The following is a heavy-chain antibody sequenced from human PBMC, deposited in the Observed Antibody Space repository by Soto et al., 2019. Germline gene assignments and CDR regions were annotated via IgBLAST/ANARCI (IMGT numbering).Heavy chain of an antibody. J-gene: IGHJ4*02. Sequence: QVQLVESGGGVVQPGRSLRLSCAASGFTFSSYAIHWVRQAPGKGLEWVAVISDDGDNKYYADSLKDRFTLSRDNSKNTLYLQMNSLRAEDTAVYYCARLPHTSGWYWADFDYWGQGTLVTVSS. CDR2: ISDDGDNK. CDR3: ARLPHTSGWYWADFDY. D-gene: IGHD6-19*01. CDR1: GFTFSSYA. V-gene: IGHV3-30-3*01.